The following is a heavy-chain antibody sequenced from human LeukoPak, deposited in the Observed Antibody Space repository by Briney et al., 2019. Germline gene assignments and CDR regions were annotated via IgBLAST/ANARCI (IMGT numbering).Heavy chain of an antibody. V-gene: IGHV3-7*01. CDR1: GFTFSSYW. J-gene: IGHJ4*02. D-gene: IGHD2-2*01. Sequence: PGGSLRLSCAASGFTFSSYWMSWVRQAPGKGLEWVANIKQDGSEKYYVDSVKGRFTISRDNAKNSLYLQMNSLRAEDTAVYYCTRVPGEDYFDYWGQGTLVTVSS. CDR3: TRVPGEDYFDY. CDR2: IKQDGSEK.